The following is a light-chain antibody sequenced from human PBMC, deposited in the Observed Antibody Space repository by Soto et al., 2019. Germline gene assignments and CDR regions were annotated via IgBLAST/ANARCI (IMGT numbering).Light chain of an antibody. V-gene: IGKV3-15*01. CDR1: QSVSFN. CDR2: GAS. CDR3: QQYNNWWT. Sequence: EIVMTQSPVTLSVSPGEKATLSCRASQSVSFNLAWYQQKPDQAPRLLIYGASTRATGIPARFSGSGSGTEFTLTISSLQSEDFAVYYCQQYNNWWTFGHGTKVEVK. J-gene: IGKJ1*01.